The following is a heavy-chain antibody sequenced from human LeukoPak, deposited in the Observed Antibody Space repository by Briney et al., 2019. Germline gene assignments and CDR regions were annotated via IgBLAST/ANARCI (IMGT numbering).Heavy chain of an antibody. V-gene: IGHV3-74*01. D-gene: IGHD1-1*01. CDR2: INSDGSST. CDR1: GFTFSSYW. Sequence: GGSLRLSCAASGFTFSSYWMHWVRQAPGKGLVWVSRINSDGSSTSYADSVKGRFTISRDNAKNTLYLQMNSLRAEDTAVYYCAGVTLEPTTYYYYYYGMDVWGQGTTVTVSS. CDR3: AGVTLEPTTYYYYYYGMDV. J-gene: IGHJ6*02.